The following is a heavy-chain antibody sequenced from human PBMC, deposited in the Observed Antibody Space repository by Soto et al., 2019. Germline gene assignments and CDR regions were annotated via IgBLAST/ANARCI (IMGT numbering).Heavy chain of an antibody. V-gene: IGHV1-69*01. CDR1: GGTFSSYA. CDR3: ARGSPDYYDSSGYSLDY. Sequence: QVQLVQSGAEVKKPGSSVKVSCKASGGTFSSYAISWVRQAPGQGLEWMGGIIPIFGTANYAQKFQGRVTITADESTSTAYMELRSLRSEDTAVYYCARGSPDYYDSSGYSLDYWGQGTLVTVSS. CDR2: IIPIFGTA. J-gene: IGHJ4*02. D-gene: IGHD3-22*01.